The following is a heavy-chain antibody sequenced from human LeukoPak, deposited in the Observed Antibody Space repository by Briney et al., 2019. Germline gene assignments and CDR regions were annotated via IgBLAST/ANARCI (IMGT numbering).Heavy chain of an antibody. J-gene: IGHJ4*02. Sequence: PGGSLRLSCAASGFIISTTYMSWVRQAPGQGLEWVSIIYSGGSIYHADSVKGRFTISRDNSKNTLYLQMNSLRAEDTAVYYCARDMGWGSENDYWGQGTLVTVSS. CDR3: ARDMGWGSENDY. CDR2: IYSGGSI. CDR1: GFIISTTY. V-gene: IGHV3-53*01. D-gene: IGHD1-26*01.